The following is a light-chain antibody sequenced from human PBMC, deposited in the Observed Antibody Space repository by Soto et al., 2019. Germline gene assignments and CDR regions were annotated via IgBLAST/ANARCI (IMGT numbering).Light chain of an antibody. V-gene: IGKV4-1*01. Sequence: DIVMTQSPDSLAVSLAGRATINCKSSQSVLYSSNNKNYLAWYQQKPGQPPKLLIYWASTRESGVPDRFSGSGSGTDFTLTISSLQAEDVAVYYCQQYYSTPLFSPGTKVDIK. CDR1: QSVLYSSNNKNY. CDR3: QQYYSTPL. CDR2: WAS. J-gene: IGKJ3*01.